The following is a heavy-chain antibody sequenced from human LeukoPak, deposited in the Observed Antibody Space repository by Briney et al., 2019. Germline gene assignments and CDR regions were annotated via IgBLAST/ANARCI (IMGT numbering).Heavy chain of an antibody. CDR1: GGSFSGYY. CDR3: ARERSTGDLGVYFDY. D-gene: IGHD7-27*01. Sequence: PSETLSLTCAVYGGSFSGYYWSWIRQPAGKGLEWIGRIYTSGSTNYNPSLKSRVTMSVDTSKNQFSLKLSSVTAADTAVYYCARERSTGDLGVYFDYWGQGTLVTVSS. CDR2: IYTSGST. J-gene: IGHJ4*02. V-gene: IGHV4-4*07.